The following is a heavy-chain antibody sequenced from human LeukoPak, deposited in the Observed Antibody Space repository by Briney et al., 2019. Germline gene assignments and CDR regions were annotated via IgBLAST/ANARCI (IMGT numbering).Heavy chain of an antibody. CDR2: IILIFGTA. CDR3: ARGSGETGGYYYVY. Sequence: ASVKVSCKASGGSFSRYAISWVRQAPGQGLEWMGGIILIFGTANYAQKFQGRVTITADESTRTAYMELRTLRSEDTAIYYCARGSGETGGYYYVYWGRGTPVTVSS. J-gene: IGHJ4*02. V-gene: IGHV1-69*13. CDR1: GGSFSRYA. D-gene: IGHD3-22*01.